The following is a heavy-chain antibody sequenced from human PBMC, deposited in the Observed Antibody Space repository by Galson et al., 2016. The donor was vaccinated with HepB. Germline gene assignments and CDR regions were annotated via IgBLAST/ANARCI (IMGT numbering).Heavy chain of an antibody. J-gene: IGHJ4*02. Sequence: SLRLSCATSGFTFMNYAFTWVRQAPGKGLEWVSTLSTSGFATYSAAVNGRFTISRDKSKGSVFLQMTSLRAEDTALYFCARTQLAYYFDYWGPGALVSISS. CDR3: ARTQLAYYFDY. D-gene: IGHD1-7*01. V-gene: IGHV3-23*01. CDR1: GFTFMNYA. CDR2: LSTSGFAT.